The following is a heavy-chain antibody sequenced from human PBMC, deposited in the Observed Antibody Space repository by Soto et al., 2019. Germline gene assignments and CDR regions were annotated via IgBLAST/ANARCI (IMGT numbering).Heavy chain of an antibody. D-gene: IGHD3-10*01. CDR1: GFNFDAYA. J-gene: IGHJ5*02. Sequence: PGGSLRLSCTPFGFNFDAYAMSWVRQAPGKGLEWVSAVTATAESAYYTDSVRGRFIITRDNSDNMLYLQMSSLRVEDTAIYFCARGRYSARPTDLWGRATQVTVST. V-gene: IGHV3-23*01. CDR2: VTATAESA. CDR3: ARGRYSARPTDL.